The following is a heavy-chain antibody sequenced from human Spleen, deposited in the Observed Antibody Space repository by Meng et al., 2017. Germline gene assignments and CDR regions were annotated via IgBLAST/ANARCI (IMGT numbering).Heavy chain of an antibody. CDR1: GFTFSGHW. Sequence: GESLKISCAASGFTFSGHWMHWVRQAPGKGLVWVPRINTDGNITTYADSVKGRFTISRDNAKSTLYLLLNSLRAEDTAVYYCTNDRLSHWGQGTLVTVSS. V-gene: IGHV3-74*01. CDR2: INTDGNIT. J-gene: IGHJ1*01. CDR3: TNDRLSH. D-gene: IGHD1-1*01.